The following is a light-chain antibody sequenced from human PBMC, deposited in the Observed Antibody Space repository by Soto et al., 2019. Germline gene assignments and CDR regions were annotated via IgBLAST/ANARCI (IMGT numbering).Light chain of an antibody. J-gene: IGLJ1*01. CDR1: SSDVGAYNY. CDR3: SSYTRAATYV. Sequence: QSVLTQPASMSGSPGQSITISCTGSSSDVGAYNYDSWYQQYRPGEAPKLIIYDVSHRPAGVSTRFSGSKSGNTASPTISGLQTEDEADYYCSSYTRAATYVFGTGTKVTVL. CDR2: DVS. V-gene: IGLV2-14*03.